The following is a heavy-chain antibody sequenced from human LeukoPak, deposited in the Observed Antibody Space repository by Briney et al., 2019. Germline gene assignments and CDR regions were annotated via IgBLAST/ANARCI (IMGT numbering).Heavy chain of an antibody. D-gene: IGHD2-15*01. V-gene: IGHV3-21*01. J-gene: IGHJ6*03. CDR1: GFTFTTYS. Sequence: GGSLRLSCTASGFTFTTYSMDWVRQAPGKGLEWVSSISSSSSYIYYADSVKGRFTISRDNAKNSLYLQMNSLRAEDTAVYYCAREECSGGSCYWNYYYYYYMDVWGKGTTVTVSS. CDR3: AREECSGGSCYWNYYYYYYMDV. CDR2: ISSSSSYI.